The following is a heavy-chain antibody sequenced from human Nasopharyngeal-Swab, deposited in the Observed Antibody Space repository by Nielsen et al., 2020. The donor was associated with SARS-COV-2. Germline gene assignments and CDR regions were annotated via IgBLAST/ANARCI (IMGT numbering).Heavy chain of an antibody. Sequence: GGSLRLSCAASGFTFRSYAISWVRQAPGKGLEWVSVISGSDHTTYYADSVKGRFTISRDNAKNSLYLQMNSLRAEDTAVYYCARDGACSSTSCFDYWGQGTLVTVSS. CDR2: ISGSDHTT. CDR3: ARDGACSSTSCFDY. J-gene: IGHJ4*02. CDR1: GFTFRSYA. V-gene: IGHV3-23*01. D-gene: IGHD2-2*01.